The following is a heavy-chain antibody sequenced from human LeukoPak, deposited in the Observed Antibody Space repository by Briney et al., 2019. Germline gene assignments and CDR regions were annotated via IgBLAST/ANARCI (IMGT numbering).Heavy chain of an antibody. CDR3: ARERYIAAAAHNWFDP. V-gene: IGHV1-46*01. CDR1: GYTFTSYY. J-gene: IGHJ5*02. Sequence: ASVKVSCKASGYTFTSYYMHWVRQAPGQGLEWMGIINPSGGSTSYAQKFQDRVTMTRDMSTSTVYMELSSLRSEDTAVYYCARERYIAAAAHNWFDPWGQGTLVTVSS. D-gene: IGHD6-13*01. CDR2: INPSGGST.